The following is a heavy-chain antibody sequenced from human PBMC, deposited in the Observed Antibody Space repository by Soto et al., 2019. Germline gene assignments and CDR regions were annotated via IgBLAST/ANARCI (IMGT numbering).Heavy chain of an antibody. Sequence: SETLSLTCAVSGGSISSGGYSWSWIRQPPGKGLEWIGYIYHSVSTYYNPSLKSRVTISVDRSKNQFSLKLSSVTAADTAAYYDEKGNITGLFDYWGQGTXVTVSS. CDR3: EKGNITGLFDY. V-gene: IGHV4-30-2*01. CDR2: IYHSVST. D-gene: IGHD3-10*01. CDR1: GGSISSGGYS. J-gene: IGHJ4*02.